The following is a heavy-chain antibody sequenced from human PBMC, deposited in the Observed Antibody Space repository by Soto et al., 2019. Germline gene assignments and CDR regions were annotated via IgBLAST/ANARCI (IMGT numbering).Heavy chain of an antibody. CDR1: GFTFSSYA. D-gene: IGHD3-3*01. J-gene: IGHJ4*02. Sequence: GGSLRLSCAASGFTFSSYAMSWVRQAPGKGLEWVSAISGSGGSTYYADSVKGRFTISRDNSKNTLYLQMNSLRAEDTAVYYCAKAGFLEWLLQYFDYWGQGTLVTVSS. V-gene: IGHV3-23*01. CDR3: AKAGFLEWLLQYFDY. CDR2: ISGSGGST.